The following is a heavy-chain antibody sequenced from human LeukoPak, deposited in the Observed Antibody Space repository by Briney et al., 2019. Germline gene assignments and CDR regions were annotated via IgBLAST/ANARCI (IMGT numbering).Heavy chain of an antibody. CDR2: ISYDGSNK. V-gene: IGHV3-30-3*01. CDR1: GFTFSSYA. Sequence: GGSLRLSCAASGFTFSSYAMHWVRQAPGKGLEWVAVISYDGSNKYYADSVKGRFTISRDNSKNTLYLQMNSLRAEDTAVYYCARNYGSGSYFYFDYWGQGTLVTVSS. D-gene: IGHD3-10*01. J-gene: IGHJ4*02. CDR3: ARNYGSGSYFYFDY.